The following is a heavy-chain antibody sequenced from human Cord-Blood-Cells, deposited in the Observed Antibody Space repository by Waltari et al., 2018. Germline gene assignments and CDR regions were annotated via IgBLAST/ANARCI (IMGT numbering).Heavy chain of an antibody. Sequence: QLQLQESARGLVEQSETLALTCTASGGSISSSSYYWGWLRQPPGKGLEWIGSIYYSGSTYYNPSLKSRVTISVDTSKNQFSLKLSSVTAADTAVYYCARRVVATIDYWGQGTLVTVSS. J-gene: IGHJ4*02. CDR1: GGSISSSSYY. CDR3: ARRVVATIDY. V-gene: IGHV4-39*01. D-gene: IGHD5-12*01. CDR2: IYYSGST.